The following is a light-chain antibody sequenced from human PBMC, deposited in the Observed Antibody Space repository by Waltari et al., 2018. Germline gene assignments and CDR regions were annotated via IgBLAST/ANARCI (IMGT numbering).Light chain of an antibody. CDR3: AAWDDSLNAWM. CDR2: NNN. V-gene: IGLV1-44*01. CDR1: SSNVGPNY. J-gene: IGLJ3*02. Sequence: QSVLTHPPSTSGTPGQRVTISCSGSSSNVGPNYVSWYQQLPRTAPTLLNYNNNRRPSGVPDRFSGYKSGTSASLAISGLQSEDEADYYCAAWDDSLNAWMFGGGTKLTVL.